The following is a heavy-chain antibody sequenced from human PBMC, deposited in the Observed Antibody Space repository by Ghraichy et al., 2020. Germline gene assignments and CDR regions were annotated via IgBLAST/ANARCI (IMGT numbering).Heavy chain of an antibody. D-gene: IGHD5-18*01. CDR3: ARVHTSIDPLRGYYALDV. CDR2: IYFTGST. J-gene: IGHJ6*02. CDR1: GGSISSGDYY. Sequence: SETLSLTCTVSGGSISSGDYYWSWIRQPPGKGLEYIGYIYFTGSTYYNPSLKSRLTISVDTSKNQFSLKLSSVTAADTAVYYCARVHTSIDPLRGYYALDVWGQGTTVTVSS. V-gene: IGHV4-30-4*01.